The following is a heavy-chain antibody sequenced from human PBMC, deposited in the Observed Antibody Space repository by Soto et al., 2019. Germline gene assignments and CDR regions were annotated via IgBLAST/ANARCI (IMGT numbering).Heavy chain of an antibody. Sequence: EVQLLESGGGLVQPGGSLRLSCAASGFTFSSYAMSWVRQAPGKGLEWVSAISGSGGSTYYADSVKGRFTISRDNSKNTLYLRMNSLRAEDTAVYYCAKVVGLGYCSGGSCYLGAFDIWGQGTMVTVSS. V-gene: IGHV3-23*01. J-gene: IGHJ3*02. CDR1: GFTFSSYA. CDR3: AKVVGLGYCSGGSCYLGAFDI. CDR2: ISGSGGST. D-gene: IGHD2-15*01.